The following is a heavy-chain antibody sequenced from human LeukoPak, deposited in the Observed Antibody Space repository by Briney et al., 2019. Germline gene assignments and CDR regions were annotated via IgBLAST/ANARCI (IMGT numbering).Heavy chain of an antibody. CDR3: ARVGGRGFDY. CDR1: GFTDSSNY. CDR2: IYSGGST. D-gene: IGHD1-26*01. J-gene: IGHJ4*02. Sequence: GGSVRLFCAASGFTDSSNYMIWVRQAPGKGLEWVSVIYSGGSTYYADSVKGRFTISRDNSKNTLYLQMNSLRAEDTAVYYCARVGGRGFDYWGQGTLVTVSS. V-gene: IGHV3-53*01.